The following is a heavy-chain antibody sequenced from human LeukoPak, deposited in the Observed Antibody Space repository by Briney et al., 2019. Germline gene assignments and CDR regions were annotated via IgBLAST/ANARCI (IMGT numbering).Heavy chain of an antibody. Sequence: SQTLSLTCTVSGGSISSGGYYWSWIRQHPGKGLEWIGYIYCSGSTYYNPSLKSRVTISVDTSKNQFSLKLSSVTAADTAVYYCARETYGARGWFDPWGQGTLVTVSS. J-gene: IGHJ5*02. CDR2: IYCSGST. V-gene: IGHV4-31*03. CDR1: GGSISSGGYY. CDR3: ARETYGARGWFDP. D-gene: IGHD3-10*01.